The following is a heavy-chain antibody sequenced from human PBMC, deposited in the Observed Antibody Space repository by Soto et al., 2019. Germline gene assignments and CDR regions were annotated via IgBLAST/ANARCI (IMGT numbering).Heavy chain of an antibody. CDR2: IYWDDDK. CDR1: GFSLSTSGVG. Sequence: QITLKESGPTLVKPTQTLTLTCTFSGFSLSTSGVGVGWIRQPPGKALEWLALIYWDDDKRYSPSLKSRLTITKDTSKNQVVLTMTNMDPVDTATYYCAHLHDYGDYCPFDYWGQGTLVTVSS. V-gene: IGHV2-5*02. CDR3: AHLHDYGDYCPFDY. J-gene: IGHJ4*02. D-gene: IGHD4-17*01.